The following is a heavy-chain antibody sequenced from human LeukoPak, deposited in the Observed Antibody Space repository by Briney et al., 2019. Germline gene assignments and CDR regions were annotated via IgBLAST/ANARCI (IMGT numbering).Heavy chain of an antibody. CDR2: ISTSSSYI. Sequence: GGSLRLSCAASGFTFSSHAMVWVRQAPGKGLEWVSFISTSSSYIHNADSVKGRFTISRDNAENSLYLQMNSLRAEDTAVYYCARAAIAAARIYYYMDVWGKGTTVTVSS. J-gene: IGHJ6*03. V-gene: IGHV3-21*01. CDR1: GFTFSSHA. CDR3: ARAAIAAARIYYYMDV. D-gene: IGHD6-13*01.